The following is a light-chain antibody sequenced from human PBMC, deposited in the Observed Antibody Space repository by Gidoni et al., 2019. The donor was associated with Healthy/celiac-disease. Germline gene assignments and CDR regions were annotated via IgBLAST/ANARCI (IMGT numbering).Light chain of an antibody. CDR1: QSVSSY. J-gene: IGKJ4*01. V-gene: IGKV3-11*01. Sequence: EIVLTQSPATLSLSPGERATLSCRASQSVSSYLAWYQQKPGHAPRLLIYYASNRATGIPARFSGSGSGTDFTLTISSLEPEDFAVYYCQQRSTALTFGGGTKVEIK. CDR3: QQRSTALT. CDR2: YAS.